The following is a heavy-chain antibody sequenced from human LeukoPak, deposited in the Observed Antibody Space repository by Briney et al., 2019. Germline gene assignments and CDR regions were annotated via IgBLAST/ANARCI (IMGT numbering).Heavy chain of an antibody. Sequence: KSGGSLRLSCAASGFTFSSYSMNWVRQAPGKGLEWVSSISSSSSYIYYADSVKGRFTISRDNAKNSLYLQMNSLRAEDTAVYYCASSRMVRGVPRLPPHHACYYYGMDVWGQGTTVTVSS. CDR3: ASSRMVRGVPRLPPHHACYYYGMDV. CDR1: GFTFSSYS. J-gene: IGHJ6*02. V-gene: IGHV3-21*01. CDR2: ISSSSSYI. D-gene: IGHD3-10*01.